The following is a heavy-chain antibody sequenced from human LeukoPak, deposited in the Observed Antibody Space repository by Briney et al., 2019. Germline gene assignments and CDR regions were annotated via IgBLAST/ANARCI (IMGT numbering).Heavy chain of an antibody. CDR1: GFTFSGSA. CDR3: ARLRYYAVDV. Sequence: GGSLRLSCAVSGFTFSGSAIHWVRQAPGKGLEWVAVISYDGSNKYYADSVKGRFTISRDNAKNSLYLQMNSLRAEDTAVYFCARLRYYAVDVWGQGTTVIVSS. V-gene: IGHV3-30-3*01. J-gene: IGHJ6*02. CDR2: ISYDGSNK.